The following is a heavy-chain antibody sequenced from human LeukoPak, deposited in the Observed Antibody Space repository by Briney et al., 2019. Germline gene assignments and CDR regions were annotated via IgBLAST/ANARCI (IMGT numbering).Heavy chain of an antibody. CDR2: IKSKTDGGTT. Sequence: GPSLIHSYAPSGLTSSNPGMRWAREAPGKGLDFVGRIKSKTDGGTTDYAAPVKGRFTISRDDSKNTLYLQMNSLKTEDTAVYYCTTDLFYYDSSGYYYGGEGTLVTVSS. J-gene: IGHJ4*02. V-gene: IGHV3-15*01. D-gene: IGHD3-22*01. CDR3: TTDLFYYDSSGYYY. CDR1: GLTSSNPG.